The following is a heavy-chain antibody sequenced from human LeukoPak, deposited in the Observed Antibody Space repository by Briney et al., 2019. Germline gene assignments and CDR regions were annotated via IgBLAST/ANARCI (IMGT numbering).Heavy chain of an antibody. CDR3: ARHGNHVGGIQLWLSLDY. V-gene: IGHV4-59*08. CDR1: GGSISSFY. Sequence: PSETLSLTCTVSGGSISSFYWSWVRQPPGKGLEWIWYISYIGSTNYNPSLKSRVTISVDTSKNQFSLKLSSVTAADTAVYYCARHGNHVGGIQLWLSLDYWGQGTLVTVSS. D-gene: IGHD5-18*01. CDR2: ISYIGST. J-gene: IGHJ4*02.